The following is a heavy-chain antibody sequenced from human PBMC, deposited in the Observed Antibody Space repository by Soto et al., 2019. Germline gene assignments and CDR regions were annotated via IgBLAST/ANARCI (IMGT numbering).Heavy chain of an antibody. CDR1: GYTFTSYG. CDR2: ISAYNGNT. D-gene: IGHD3-10*01. V-gene: IGHV1-18*01. CDR3: ARGEPRNVLLWFGELSY. J-gene: IGHJ4*02. Sequence: QVQLVQSGAEVKKPGASVKVSCKASGYTFTSYGISWVRQAPGQGLEWMGWISAYNGNTNYAQKLQGRVTMTTDTSTRTAYMELRSLRSDDTAVYHCARGEPRNVLLWFGELSYWGQGTLVTVSS.